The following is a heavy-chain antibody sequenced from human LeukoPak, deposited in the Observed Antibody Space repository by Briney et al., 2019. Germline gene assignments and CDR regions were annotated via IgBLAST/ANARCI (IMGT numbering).Heavy chain of an antibody. CDR3: ATDLDSSGYYLGAFDI. CDR2: FDPEDGET. V-gene: IGHV1-24*01. J-gene: IGHJ3*02. Sequence: ASVKVSCKVSGYTLTESSMHWVRQAPGKGLEWMGGFDPEDGETIYAQKFQGRVTMTEDTSTDTAYMELSSLRSEDTAVYYCATDLDSSGYYLGAFDIWGQGTMVTVSS. D-gene: IGHD3-22*01. CDR1: GYTLTESS.